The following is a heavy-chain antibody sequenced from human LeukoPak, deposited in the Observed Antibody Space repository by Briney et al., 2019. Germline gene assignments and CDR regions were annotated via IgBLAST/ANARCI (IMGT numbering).Heavy chain of an antibody. Sequence: ASVNVSCKASGGTFSSYAISWVRQAPGQGLEWMGGIIPIFGTANYAQKFQGRVTITADESTSTAYKELSSLRSEDTAVYYCARGFSSSSYYGMDVWGQGTTVTVSS. V-gene: IGHV1-69*13. D-gene: IGHD6-13*01. J-gene: IGHJ6*02. CDR1: GGTFSSYA. CDR2: IIPIFGTA. CDR3: ARGFSSSSYYGMDV.